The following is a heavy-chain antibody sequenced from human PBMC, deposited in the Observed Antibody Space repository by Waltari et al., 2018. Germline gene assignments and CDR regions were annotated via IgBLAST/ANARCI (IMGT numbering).Heavy chain of an antibody. D-gene: IGHD6-6*01. CDR2: IYYNGIT. Sequence: QLQLQESGPGLVKPSETLSLSCTVSGASINTKNFYWGWIRQPPGQGLQWIGSIYYNGITFYNPSLKSRVTISVDTSQNQFSLKLSSVTAADTAVYYCARIGSSPYYYYYYMDVWGKGTTVTVSS. V-gene: IGHV4-39*01. CDR1: GASINTKNFY. J-gene: IGHJ6*03. CDR3: ARIGSSPYYYYYYMDV.